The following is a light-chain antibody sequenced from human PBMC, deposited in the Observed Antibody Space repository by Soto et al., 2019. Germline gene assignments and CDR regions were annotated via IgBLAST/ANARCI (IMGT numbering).Light chain of an antibody. J-gene: IGLJ2*01. CDR2: NVS. CDR3: SSYTGSSIVV. Sequence: QSALTQPASVSGSPGQSITISCTGTSSDVGGYNYVSWYQQHPGNAPKLIISNVSIRPSGVSNRFSGSKSGNTASLTISGLQAEDEADYYCSSYTGSSIVVFGGGTKVTVL. V-gene: IGLV2-14*03. CDR1: SSDVGGYNY.